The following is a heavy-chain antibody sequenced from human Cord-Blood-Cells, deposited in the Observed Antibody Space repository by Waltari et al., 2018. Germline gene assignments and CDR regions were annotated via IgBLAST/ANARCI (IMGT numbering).Heavy chain of an antibody. CDR1: GYSISSGYY. CDR3: ARDAGQREWLLYYYYGMDV. Sequence: QVQLQESGPGLVKPSETLSLTCTVSGYSISSGYYWGWIRQPPGKGLEWIGSTYHSGGTYYNPSLKSRVTIAVDTSKNQFSLKLSSVTAADTAVYYCARDAGQREWLLYYYYGMDVWGQGTTVTVSS. J-gene: IGHJ6*02. CDR2: TYHSGGT. V-gene: IGHV4-38-2*02. D-gene: IGHD3-3*01.